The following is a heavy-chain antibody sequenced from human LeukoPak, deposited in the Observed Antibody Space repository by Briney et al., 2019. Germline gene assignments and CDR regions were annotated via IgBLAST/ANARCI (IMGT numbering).Heavy chain of an antibody. CDR1: GYTFTGYY. CDR3: ARGYCTNGVCYSPFDY. J-gene: IGHJ4*02. Sequence: ASVKVSCKASGYTFTGYYMHWVRQAPGQGFEWMVWINPNSGGTNYAQKFQGRVTMTRDTSISTAYMELSRLRSGDTAVYYCARGYCTNGVCYSPFDYWGQGTLVTVSS. D-gene: IGHD2-8*01. CDR2: INPNSGGT. V-gene: IGHV1-2*02.